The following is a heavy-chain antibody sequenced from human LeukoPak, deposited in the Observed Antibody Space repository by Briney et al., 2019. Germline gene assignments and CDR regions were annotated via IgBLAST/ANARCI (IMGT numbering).Heavy chain of an antibody. D-gene: IGHD3-22*01. J-gene: IGHJ4*02. CDR3: ARDPALVYYDSSGYRFDY. Sequence: GGSLRLSCAASGFTFSSYEMNWVRQAPGKGLEWVSYISSSGSTIYYADSVKGRFTISRDNAKNSLYLQMNSLRAEDTAVYYCARDPALVYYDSSGYRFDYWGQGTLVTVSS. V-gene: IGHV3-48*03. CDR1: GFTFSSYE. CDR2: ISSSGSTI.